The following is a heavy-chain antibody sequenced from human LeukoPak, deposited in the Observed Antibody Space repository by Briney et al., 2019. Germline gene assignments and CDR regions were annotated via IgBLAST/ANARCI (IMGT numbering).Heavy chain of an antibody. Sequence: SETLSLTCTVSGGSISSYYWSWIRQPAGKGLEWIGRIYTSGSTNYNPSLKSRVTISVDTSKNQFSLKLNSVTAADTAVYYCARGAGVAVASTRYYYMDVWGKGTTVTVSS. J-gene: IGHJ6*03. CDR2: IYTSGST. D-gene: IGHD6-19*01. V-gene: IGHV4-4*07. CDR1: GGSISSYY. CDR3: ARGAGVAVASTRYYYMDV.